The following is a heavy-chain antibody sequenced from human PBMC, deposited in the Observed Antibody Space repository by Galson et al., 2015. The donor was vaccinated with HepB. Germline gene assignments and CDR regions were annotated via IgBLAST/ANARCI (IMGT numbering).Heavy chain of an antibody. Sequence: PALVKPTQTLTLTCTVSEFSLSNARMGVSWIRQPPGKALEWLAHIFSTDEKSYSTSLKSRLTISKDTSKSQVVLTMTNMDPVDTATYYCARIRGGYNTYVDFWGQGTPGTGSP. D-gene: IGHD5-24*01. CDR3: ARIRGGYNTYVDF. CDR1: EFSLSNARMG. J-gene: IGHJ4*01. V-gene: IGHV2-26*01. CDR2: IFSTDEK.